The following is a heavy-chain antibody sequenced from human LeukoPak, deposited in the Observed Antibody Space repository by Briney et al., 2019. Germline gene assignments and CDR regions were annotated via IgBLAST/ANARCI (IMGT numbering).Heavy chain of an antibody. J-gene: IGHJ6*02. V-gene: IGHV3-33*01. D-gene: IGHD2-21*02. Sequence: GSLRLSCAASGFTFSSYGRHWVRQAPGKGLEWVAVIWYDGSNKYYADSVKGRFTISRDNSKNTLYLQMNSLRAEDTAVYYCARSRVPIVVVTANYYGMDVWGQGTTVTVSS. CDR3: ARSRVPIVVVTANYYGMDV. CDR2: IWYDGSNK. CDR1: GFTFSSYG.